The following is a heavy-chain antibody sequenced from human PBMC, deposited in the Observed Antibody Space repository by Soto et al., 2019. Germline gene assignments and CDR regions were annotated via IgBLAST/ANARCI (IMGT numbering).Heavy chain of an antibody. CDR1: GYRFTNYG. Sequence: QVQLVQSGAEVQKPGASVKVSCKASGYRFTNYGISWVRQAPGQGLEWMGWISPYNGNTNYAQKVQGRVTMTTDTFTNTAYMELRSLRSDDTAVYYCARDGDSSSWTFGWFDPWGQGTLVTVSS. J-gene: IGHJ5*02. D-gene: IGHD6-13*01. CDR2: ISPYNGNT. CDR3: ARDGDSSSWTFGWFDP. V-gene: IGHV1-18*04.